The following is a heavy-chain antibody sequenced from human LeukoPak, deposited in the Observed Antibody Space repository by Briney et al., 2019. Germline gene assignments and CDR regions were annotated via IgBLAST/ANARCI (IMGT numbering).Heavy chain of an antibody. CDR3: ARGKIAARRGSWFDP. D-gene: IGHD6-6*01. CDR2: MSPNSGNT. Sequence: ASVKVSCKASGYTFTSYDINWVRQATGQGLEWMGWMSPNSGNTGYAQKFQGRVTITSNTSISTAYMELSSLTSEDTAVYYCARGKIAARRGSWFDPWGQGTLVTVSS. CDR1: GYTFTSYD. J-gene: IGHJ5*02. V-gene: IGHV1-8*03.